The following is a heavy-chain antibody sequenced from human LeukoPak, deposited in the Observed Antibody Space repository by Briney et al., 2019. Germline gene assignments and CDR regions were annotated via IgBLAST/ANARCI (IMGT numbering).Heavy chain of an antibody. CDR1: GFAFSRYG. CDR3: ARAAPLGQWLPYFDY. Sequence: GGSLRLSCAASGFAFSRYGMHWVRQAPGKGLEWVAVIGHDGNNKYYADSVKGRFTISRDNAKNTLYLQMNSLRAEDTAVYYCARAAPLGQWLPYFDYWGQGSLVTVSS. CDR2: IGHDGNNK. J-gene: IGHJ4*02. D-gene: IGHD5-12*01. V-gene: IGHV3-33*01.